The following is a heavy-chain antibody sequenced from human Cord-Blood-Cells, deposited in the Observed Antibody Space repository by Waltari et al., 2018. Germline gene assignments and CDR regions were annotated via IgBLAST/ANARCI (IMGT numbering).Heavy chain of an antibody. CDR1: GFTFRSYA. CDR2: ISYDGSNK. Sequence: QVQLVESGGGVVQPGRSLRLSCAASGFTFRSYAMHWVRQAPGKGLEWVAVISYDGSNKYYADSVKGRFTISRDNSKNTLYLQMNSLRAEDTAVYYCARDRGVYWGQGTLVTVSS. J-gene: IGHJ4*02. CDR3: ARDRGVY. V-gene: IGHV3-30-3*01. D-gene: IGHD3-10*01.